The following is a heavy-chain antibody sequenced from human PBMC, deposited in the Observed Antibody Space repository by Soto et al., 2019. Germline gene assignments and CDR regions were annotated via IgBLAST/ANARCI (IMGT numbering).Heavy chain of an antibody. J-gene: IGHJ3*02. CDR1: GYTLTELS. CDR3: ATKDDYSSDAFDI. Sequence: VASVKVSCKVSGYTLTELSMHWVRQAPGKGLEWMGGFDPEDGETIYAQKFQGRVTMTEDTSTDTAYMELSSLRSEDTAVYYCATKDDYSSDAFDIWGQGTMVTVSS. V-gene: IGHV1-24*01. D-gene: IGHD5-12*01. CDR2: FDPEDGET.